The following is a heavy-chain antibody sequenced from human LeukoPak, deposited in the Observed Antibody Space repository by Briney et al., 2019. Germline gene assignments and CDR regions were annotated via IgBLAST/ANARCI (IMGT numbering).Heavy chain of an antibody. J-gene: IGHJ3*01. D-gene: IGHD3-10*01. Sequence: GESLKISCKGSGYSFTSYWIGWVRQMPGKGLEWMGIIYPGDSETRYSPSFQGQVTISADKSISTAYLQWSSLKASDTAMYYCARRENYYGSGSYFADAFDFWGQGTMVTVSS. CDR1: GYSFTSYW. CDR2: IYPGDSET. CDR3: ARRENYYGSGSYFADAFDF. V-gene: IGHV5-51*01.